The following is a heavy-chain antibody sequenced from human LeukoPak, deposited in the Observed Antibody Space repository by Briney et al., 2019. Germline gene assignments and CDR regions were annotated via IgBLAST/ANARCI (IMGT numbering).Heavy chain of an antibody. J-gene: IGHJ4*02. Sequence: PSETLSLTCTVSGGSISSSSYYWGWICQPPGKGLEWIGYIYYSGSTNYNPSLKSRVTISVDTSKNQFSLKLSSVTAADTAVYYCARADYYGSGSSNDYWGQGTLVTVSS. V-gene: IGHV4-61*05. D-gene: IGHD3-10*01. CDR2: IYYSGST. CDR3: ARADYYGSGSSNDY. CDR1: GGSISSSSYY.